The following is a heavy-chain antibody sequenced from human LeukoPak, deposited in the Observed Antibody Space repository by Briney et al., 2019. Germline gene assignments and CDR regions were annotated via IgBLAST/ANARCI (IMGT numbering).Heavy chain of an antibody. CDR3: AGICSSSGCHLDY. CDR1: GYTFTGYY. CDR2: ISPNDGGT. J-gene: IGHJ4*02. Sequence: ASVKVSCKASGYTFTGYYMHWVRQAPGQGLEWVGGISPNDGGTNSAQKFQGRVTMTRDTSISTVYMELSSLTSDDTAVYFCAGICSSSGCHLDYWGQGTLVTVSS. V-gene: IGHV1-2*02. D-gene: IGHD2-2*01.